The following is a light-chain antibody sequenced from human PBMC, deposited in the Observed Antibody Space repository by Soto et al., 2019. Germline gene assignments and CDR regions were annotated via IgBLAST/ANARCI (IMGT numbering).Light chain of an antibody. CDR2: WAS. Sequence: DIVMTQSPDSLAVSLGERATINCKSSQSVLRTSNDKNSLSWYQQKPGQPPKLLIYWASTREYGVPDRFSGSGSGTDFTLTIISLQAEDVAVYYCQHSYHAPDTWGQGTKLELK. J-gene: IGKJ2*01. CDR3: QHSYHAPDT. V-gene: IGKV4-1*01. CDR1: QSVLRTSNDKNS.